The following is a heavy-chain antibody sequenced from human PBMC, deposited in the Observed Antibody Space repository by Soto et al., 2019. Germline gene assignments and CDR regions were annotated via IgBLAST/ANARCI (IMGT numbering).Heavy chain of an antibody. CDR2: IYYSGST. CDR3: ARQEYSSSYLDY. V-gene: IGHV4-39*01. J-gene: IGHJ4*02. Sequence: QLQLQESGPGLVKPSETLSLTCTVSGGSISSSSSYGGWIRQPPGKGLEWIGSIYYSGSTYYNPSLKSRVTISVDTSKNQFSLKLSSVTAADTAVYYCARQEYSSSYLDYWGQGTLVTVSS. CDR1: GGSISSSSSY. D-gene: IGHD6-6*01.